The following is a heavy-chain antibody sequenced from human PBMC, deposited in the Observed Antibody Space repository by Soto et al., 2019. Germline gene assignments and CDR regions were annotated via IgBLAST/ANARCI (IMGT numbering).Heavy chain of an antibody. CDR3: ARSAGWYAIHA. D-gene: IGHD6-19*01. J-gene: IGHJ5*02. CDR2: VFHTGTT. V-gene: IGHV4-4*02. CDR1: GDSVSSPYY. Sequence: HVQLQESGPGLVKPSGTLSLTCAVSGDSVSSPYYWCWVRQSPGKGLEWIGEVFHTGTTSYNPSLRSRVTISMDKSINQFSLDLSSVTAADTAVYYCARSAGWYAIHAWGPGTLVIVSS.